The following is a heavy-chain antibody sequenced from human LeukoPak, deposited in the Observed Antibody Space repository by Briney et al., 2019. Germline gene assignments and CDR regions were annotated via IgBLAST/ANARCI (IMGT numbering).Heavy chain of an antibody. J-gene: IGHJ4*02. CDR2: IYYSGST. CDR3: ARDRTGYSSSWYYFDY. Sequence: SETLSLTCTVSGGSFSSYYWSWIRQPPGKGLEWIGYIYYSGSTNYNPSLTSRVTISVDTSKNQFSLKLSSVTAADTAVYYCARDRTGYSSSWYYFDYWGQGTLVTVSS. D-gene: IGHD6-13*01. CDR1: GGSFSSYY. V-gene: IGHV4-59*01.